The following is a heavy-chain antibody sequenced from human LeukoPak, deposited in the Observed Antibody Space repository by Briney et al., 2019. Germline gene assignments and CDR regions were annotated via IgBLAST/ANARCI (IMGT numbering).Heavy chain of an antibody. CDR2: IIPIFGTA. CDR1: GGTFSSYA. Sequence: GASVTVSCTASGGTFSSYAISWVRQAPGQGLEWMGGIIPIFGTANYAQKFQGRVTITADESTSTAYMELSSLRSEDTAVYYCARGGCGGDCYPLDYYGTDVWGQGTTVTVSS. D-gene: IGHD2-21*02. J-gene: IGHJ6*02. CDR3: ARGGCGGDCYPLDYYGTDV. V-gene: IGHV1-69*01.